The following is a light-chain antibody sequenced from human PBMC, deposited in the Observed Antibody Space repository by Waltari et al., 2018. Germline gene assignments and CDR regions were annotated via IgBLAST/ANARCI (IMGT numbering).Light chain of an antibody. J-gene: IGKJ1*01. CDR2: DAS. CDR3: QKYGTLPAT. V-gene: IGKV3-20*01. Sequence: EFVLTQSPGTLSLSPGERATLSCRASESVRWTLAWYQQKPGQAPRLVIYDASSRATGIPDRFSGSESGTDFSLTISRLEAEDFAVYYCQKYGTLPATFGQGTKVEVK. CDR1: ESVRWT.